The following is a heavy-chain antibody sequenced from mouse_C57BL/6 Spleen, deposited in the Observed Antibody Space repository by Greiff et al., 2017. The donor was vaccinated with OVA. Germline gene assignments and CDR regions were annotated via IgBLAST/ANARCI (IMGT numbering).Heavy chain of an antibody. CDR1: GFNIKDYY. J-gene: IGHJ2*01. CDR3: ARSDYYGSSLYYFDY. Sequence: EVKVEESGAELVKPGASVKLSCTASGFNIKDYYMHWVKQRTEQGLEWIGRIDPEDGETKYAPKFQGKATITADTSSNTAYLQLSSLTSEDTAVYYCARSDYYGSSLYYFDYWGQGTTLTVSS. D-gene: IGHD1-1*01. CDR2: IDPEDGET. V-gene: IGHV14-2*01.